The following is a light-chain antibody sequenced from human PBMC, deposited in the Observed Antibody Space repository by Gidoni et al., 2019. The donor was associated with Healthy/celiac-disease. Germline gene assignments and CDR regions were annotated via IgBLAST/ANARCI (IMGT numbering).Light chain of an antibody. Sequence: EIVLTQSPATLSLSPGERATLSCRASQSVSSYLAWYQQKPGQAPRLLIYDASNRATGIPAKFSGSGSGTGFTLTISSLEPEDFAVYYCQQRGNWYTFGQGTKLEIK. CDR2: DAS. J-gene: IGKJ2*01. CDR3: QQRGNWYT. V-gene: IGKV3-11*01. CDR1: QSVSSY.